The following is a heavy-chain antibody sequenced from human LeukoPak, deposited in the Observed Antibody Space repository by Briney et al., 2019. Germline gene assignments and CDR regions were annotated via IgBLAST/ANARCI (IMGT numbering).Heavy chain of an antibody. J-gene: IGHJ4*02. CDR2: ISGSGGST. CDR1: GFTFSSYA. Sequence: GESLRLSCAVSGFTFSSYAMSWVRQAPGEGLEWVSAISGSGGSTYYADSVKGRFTISRDNSKNTLYLQMNSLRAEDTAVYYCAKAQGGATFEHFDYWGQGTLVTVSS. D-gene: IGHD1-26*01. CDR3: AKAQGGATFEHFDY. V-gene: IGHV3-23*01.